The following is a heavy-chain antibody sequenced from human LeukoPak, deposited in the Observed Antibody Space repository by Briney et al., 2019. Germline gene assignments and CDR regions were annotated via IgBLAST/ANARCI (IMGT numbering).Heavy chain of an antibody. J-gene: IGHJ4*02. Sequence: SETLSLTCTVSGGSISSYYWSWIRQPAGKGLEWIGRIYTSGSTNYNPSLKSRVTMSVVTSKNQFSLKLSSVTAADTAVYYCARVLFLEGAEWGFDYWGQGTLVTVSS. V-gene: IGHV4-4*07. CDR2: IYTSGST. D-gene: IGHD3-3*01. CDR1: GGSISSYY. CDR3: ARVLFLEGAEWGFDY.